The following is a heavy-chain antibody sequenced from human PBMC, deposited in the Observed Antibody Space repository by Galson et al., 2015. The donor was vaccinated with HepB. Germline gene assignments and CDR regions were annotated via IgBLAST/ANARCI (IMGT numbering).Heavy chain of an antibody. J-gene: IGHJ6*03. CDR2: IGHDGTYK. V-gene: IGHV3-33*01. D-gene: IGHD2-15*01. CDR1: GFSFMTYG. CDR3: ARDLGRGNYMDV. Sequence: SLRLSCAASGFSFMTYGMHWARQAPGKGLEWVAVIGHDGTYKVYGDSVKGRFTISRDNSKNTLYLELNSLRAEDTAVYYCARDLGRGNYMDVWGKGNTVTVSS.